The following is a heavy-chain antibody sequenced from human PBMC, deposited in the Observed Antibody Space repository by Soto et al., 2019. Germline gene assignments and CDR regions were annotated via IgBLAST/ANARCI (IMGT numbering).Heavy chain of an antibody. CDR3: ARAYCGGDCPYYYYYGMDV. CDR2: IYYSGST. Sequence: QVQLQESGPGLVKPSQTLSLTCTVSGGSISSGGYYWSWIRQHPGKGQEWIGYIYYSGSTYYNPSLKSRVTISVDTSKNQFSLKLSSVTAADTAVYYCARAYCGGDCPYYYYYGMDVWGQGTTVTVSS. V-gene: IGHV4-31*03. J-gene: IGHJ6*02. D-gene: IGHD2-21*02. CDR1: GGSISSGGYY.